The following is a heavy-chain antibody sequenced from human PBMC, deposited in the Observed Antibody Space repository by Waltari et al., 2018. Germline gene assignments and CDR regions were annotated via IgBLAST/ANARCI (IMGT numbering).Heavy chain of an antibody. Sequence: QVQLVESGGGVVQPGESLRLSCTASGFTFSRYGFHWVRQAPGKGLGWLTFIHQGSKTYYAASLRGRFTISRDNSKNTLYLHMYSLRPEDTATYYCARDLQFDRVSQESVSESWGQGTLVTVSS. CDR2: IHQGSKT. J-gene: IGHJ4*02. D-gene: IGHD1-20*01. CDR3: ARDLQFDRVSQESVSES. CDR1: GFTFSRYG. V-gene: IGHV3-30*02.